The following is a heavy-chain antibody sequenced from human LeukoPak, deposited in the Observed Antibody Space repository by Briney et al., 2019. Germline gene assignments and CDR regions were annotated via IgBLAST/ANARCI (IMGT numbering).Heavy chain of an antibody. CDR1: GGSISSYY. CDR3: ARHSRLDKSSLSWADY. CDR2: IYYSGIS. D-gene: IGHD2-2*03. Sequence: SETLSLTCTVSGGSISSYYWSWIRQPPGKGLEWIGYIYYSGISSYNPSLKSRLTISVDTSKNQFSLKLSSVTAADTAVYYCARHSRLDKSSLSWADYWGQGTLVTVSS. V-gene: IGHV4-59*01. J-gene: IGHJ4*02.